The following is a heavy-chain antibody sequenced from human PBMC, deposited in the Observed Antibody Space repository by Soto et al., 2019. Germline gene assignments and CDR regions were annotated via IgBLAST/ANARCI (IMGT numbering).Heavy chain of an antibody. V-gene: IGHV4-30-4*01. J-gene: IGHJ5*02. CDR2: IYYSGST. CDR1: GGSISSGDYY. D-gene: IGHD5-12*01. CDR3: ARGYSGYDH. Sequence: QVQLQESGPGLVKPSQTLSLTCTVSGGSISSGDYYWSWIRQPPGKGLEWIGYIYYSGSTYYNPALRSRVTLSVATSQNQSSLMLRSVTAADTAVYYCARGYSGYDHWGPGTLVTVSS.